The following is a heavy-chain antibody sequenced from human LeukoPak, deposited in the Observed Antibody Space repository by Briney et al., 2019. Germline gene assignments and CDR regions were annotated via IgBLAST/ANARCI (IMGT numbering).Heavy chain of an antibody. J-gene: IGHJ4*02. CDR3: AKAPYANSWYLFEY. CDR1: GFTFTNYA. CDR2: ISNSGSNT. Sequence: GPLRLSCAASGFTFTNYAMNWVRQAPGKGLEWVSAISNSGSNTYYADSVKGRFTISRDNFKNTLYLQMNSLRAEDTAVYFCAKAPYANSWYLFEYWGQGTLVTVSS. D-gene: IGHD6-13*01. V-gene: IGHV3-23*01.